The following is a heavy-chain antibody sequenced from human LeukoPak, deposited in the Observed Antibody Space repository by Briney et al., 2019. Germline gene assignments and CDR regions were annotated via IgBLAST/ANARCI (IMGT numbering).Heavy chain of an antibody. V-gene: IGHV4-59*01. D-gene: IGHD3-3*01. CDR2: VYYSGST. Sequence: SETLSPTCTVSGGSISSYYWSWVRQPPGKGLEWIGYVYYSGSTNYNPSLKSRVTISVDTSKNQFSLKLSSVTAADTAVYYCARVLSPTYYDFWSGYYMDYWGQGTLVTVSS. CDR3: ARVLSPTYYDFWSGYYMDY. CDR1: GGSISSYY. J-gene: IGHJ4*02.